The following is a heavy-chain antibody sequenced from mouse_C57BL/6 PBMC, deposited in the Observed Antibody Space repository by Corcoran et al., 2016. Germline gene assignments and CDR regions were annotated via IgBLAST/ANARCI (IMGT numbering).Heavy chain of an antibody. CDR3: ARSGRECFDG. CDR1: GYTFTTYG. J-gene: IGHJ1*03. V-gene: IGHV9-3*01. Sequence: QIQLVQSGPELKKPGETVKISCKASGYTFTTYGMSWGKQAPGKGLKWMGWINTYSGVPTYADDFKGRFAFSLETSASTAYLQINNLKNEDTATYFWARSGRECFDGWGTGTTVTASS. D-gene: IGHD3-1*01. CDR2: INTYSGVP.